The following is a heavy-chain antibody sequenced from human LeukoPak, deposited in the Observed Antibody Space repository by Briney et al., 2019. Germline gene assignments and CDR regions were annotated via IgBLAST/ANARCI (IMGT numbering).Heavy chain of an antibody. D-gene: IGHD6-19*01. CDR2: ISGSGSYT. CDR1: GFTFSTYA. CDR3: AKGGGSGRHFDY. V-gene: IGHV3-23*01. Sequence: GGSLRLSCAASGFTFSTYAITWVRQAPGKGLEWVSTISGSGSYTYHADSVKGRFTISRDNSKNTLYLQMNSLRAEDTALYYCAKGGGSGRHFDYWGQGTLVTVSS. J-gene: IGHJ4*02.